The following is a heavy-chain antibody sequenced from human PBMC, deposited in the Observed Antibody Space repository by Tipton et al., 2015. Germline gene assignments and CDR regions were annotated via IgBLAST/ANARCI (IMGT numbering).Heavy chain of an antibody. CDR1: GFTFSSYG. D-gene: IGHD1-26*01. CDR3: VRFPRIEGPTEGY. J-gene: IGHJ4*02. V-gene: IGHV3-21*01. CDR2: ISTSSSSYI. Sequence: GSLRLSCAASGFTFSSYGMHWVRQAPGKGLEWVSSISTSSSSYIYYADSVKGRFTISRDNAKSSLYLQMNSLSAEDAALYYCVRFPRIEGPTEGYWGQGTLVTVSS.